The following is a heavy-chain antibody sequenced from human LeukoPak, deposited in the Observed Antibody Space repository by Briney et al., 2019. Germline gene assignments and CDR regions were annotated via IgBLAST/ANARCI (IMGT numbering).Heavy chain of an antibody. Sequence: GGSLRLSCAASGFTFSSYSMNWVRQAPGKGLEWVSSISSSSYIYYADSVKGRFTISRDNAKNSLYLQMNSLRAEDTAVYYCARDNSGSYRIRFFDYWGQGTLVTVSS. CDR3: ARDNSGSYRIRFFDY. CDR2: ISSSSYI. D-gene: IGHD1-26*01. V-gene: IGHV3-21*01. CDR1: GFTFSSYS. J-gene: IGHJ4*02.